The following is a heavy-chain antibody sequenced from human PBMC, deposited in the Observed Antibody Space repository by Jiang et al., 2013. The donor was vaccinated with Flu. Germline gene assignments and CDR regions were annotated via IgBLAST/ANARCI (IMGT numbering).Heavy chain of an antibody. J-gene: IGHJ4*02. D-gene: IGHD5-18*01. CDR2: IYHDGST. V-gene: IGHV4-59*01. CDR3: ARDHYLDPRRGDTAMFDY. CDR1: GGSISGYY. Sequence: GPGLVKTSETQSLTCTVSGGSISGYYWSWIRRPPGKALEWIGYIYHDGSTNYNPSLKSRVTISVEKSKNQFSLKLTTLTAADTAVYYCARDHYLDPRRGDTAMFDYWGQGTLVTVSS.